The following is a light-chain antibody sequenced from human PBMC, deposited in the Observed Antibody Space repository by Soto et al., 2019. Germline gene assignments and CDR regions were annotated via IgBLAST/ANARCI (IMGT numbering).Light chain of an antibody. CDR2: EVS. CDR1: SSYVGGYNY. J-gene: IGLJ1*01. Sequence: QSALTQPASVSGSPGQSITISCTGTSSYVGGYNYVSWYQQHPGKAPKLMIYEVSNRPSGVSDRFSGSKSDNTASLTISGLQAEDEADYYCSSYTSSSALPYAFGTGTKLTVL. V-gene: IGLV2-14*01. CDR3: SSYTSSSALPYA.